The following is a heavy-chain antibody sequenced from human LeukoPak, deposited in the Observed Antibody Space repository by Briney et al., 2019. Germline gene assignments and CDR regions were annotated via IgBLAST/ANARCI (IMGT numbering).Heavy chain of an antibody. D-gene: IGHD3-16*01. Sequence: GGSLRLSCAASGFTFSSYAMHWVRQAPGKGLEWVAVISYDGSNKYYADSVKGRFTISRDNSKNTLYLQLNSLRADDTAVYYCATSMGGGNIDYWGQGALVTVSS. J-gene: IGHJ4*02. CDR1: GFTFSSYA. CDR2: ISYDGSNK. V-gene: IGHV3-30*04. CDR3: ATSMGGGNIDY.